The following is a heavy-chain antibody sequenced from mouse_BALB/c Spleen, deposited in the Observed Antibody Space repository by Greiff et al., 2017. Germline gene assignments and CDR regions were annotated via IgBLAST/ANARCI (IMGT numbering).Heavy chain of an antibody. CDR1: GFSFTSYG. CDR3: ARGIYYDYGWFAY. J-gene: IGHJ3*01. V-gene: IGHV2-9*02. CDR2: IWAGGST. D-gene: IGHD2-4*01. Sequence: QVQLQQSGPGLVAPSQSLSITCTVSGFSFTSYGVHWVRQPPGKGLEWLGVIWAGGSTNYNSALMSRLSISKDNSKSQVFLKMNSLQTDDTAMCYCARGIYYDYGWFAYWGQGTLVTVSA.